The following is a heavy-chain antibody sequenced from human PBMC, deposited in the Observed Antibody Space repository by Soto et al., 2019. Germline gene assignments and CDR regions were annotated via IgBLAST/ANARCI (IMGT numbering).Heavy chain of an antibody. CDR1: GFTFSSFA. CDR2: VSFAGNRQ. J-gene: IGHJ4*02. CDR3: ARRHREVPALIGDYFDY. V-gene: IGHV3-30*04. D-gene: IGHD2-2*01. Sequence: QVQLVESGGGVVQPGKSLTLSCAASGFTFSSFAMHWVRQPPGKGLEWVAVVSFAGNRQYFSDSVKGRFTISRDNSKNTVSLHMNRLRDDDSALYYCARRHREVPALIGDYFDYWGQGTLVTVSS.